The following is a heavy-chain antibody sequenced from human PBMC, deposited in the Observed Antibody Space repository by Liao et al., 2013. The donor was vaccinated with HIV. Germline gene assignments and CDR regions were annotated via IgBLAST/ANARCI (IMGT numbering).Heavy chain of an antibody. CDR2: IYYSGST. V-gene: IGHV4-30-4*08. CDR1: GGSFSSGDYY. D-gene: IGHD1-7*01. J-gene: IGHJ2*01. Sequence: QVQLQESGPGLVKPSQTLSLTCTVSGGSFSSGDYYWSWIRQPPGKGLEWIGYIYYSGSTYYNPSLKSRVTISLDTTKNQISLRLTSVTAADTAVHYCARGRGNSNWHFDLWGRGTLVTVSS. CDR3: ARGRGNSNWHFDL.